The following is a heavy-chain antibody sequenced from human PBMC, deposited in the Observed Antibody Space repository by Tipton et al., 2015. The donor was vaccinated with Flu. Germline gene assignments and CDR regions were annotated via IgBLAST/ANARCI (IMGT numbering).Heavy chain of an antibody. Sequence: SLRLSCAASGFTFGSYGMHWVRQAPGKGLEWISYISFSTSTIYYADSVKGRFTISRDNAKNSLYLQMNSLRAEDTAVYYCARDRGAAPGAYFFDYWGQGSPVTVSS. J-gene: IGHJ4*02. CDR1: GFTFGSYG. D-gene: IGHD6-6*01. CDR3: ARDRGAAPGAYFFDY. CDR2: ISFSTSTI. V-gene: IGHV3-48*04.